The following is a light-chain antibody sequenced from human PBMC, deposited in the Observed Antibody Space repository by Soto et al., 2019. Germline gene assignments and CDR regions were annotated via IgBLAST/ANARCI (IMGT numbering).Light chain of an antibody. V-gene: IGKV3-20*01. J-gene: IGKJ5*01. CDR1: QSVSSTY. Sequence: EIVLTQSPGTLSLSPGERATLSCRASQSVSSTYLAWYQQKPGQAPRLLIYGASSRATGIPDRFSGSGSGTDFTLTISGLEPEDFAVYYCQQYGTSPRITFGQGTRLVIK. CDR3: QQYGTSPRIT. CDR2: GAS.